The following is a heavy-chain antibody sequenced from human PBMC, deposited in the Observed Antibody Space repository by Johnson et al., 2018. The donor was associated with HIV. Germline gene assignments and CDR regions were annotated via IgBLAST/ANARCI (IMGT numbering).Heavy chain of an antibody. J-gene: IGHJ3*02. Sequence: QVQLVESGGGVVHPGNSLRLSCVGSGFTFSSYGMHWVRQAPGEGLEWVSAISGSGGSTYYADSVKGRFTISRDNGKNSLYLQMNSLRAEDTAVYYCARGGNEIDAFDIWGQGTMVTVSS. D-gene: IGHD1-1*01. CDR3: ARGGNEIDAFDI. CDR1: GFTFSSYG. V-gene: IGHV3-NL1*01. CDR2: ISGSGGST.